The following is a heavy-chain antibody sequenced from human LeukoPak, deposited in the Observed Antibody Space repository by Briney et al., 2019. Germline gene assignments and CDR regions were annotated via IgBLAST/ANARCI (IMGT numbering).Heavy chain of an antibody. Sequence: GRSLRLSCAPSGFTFSSYGMHWVRQAPGKGLEWVAVIWYDGSNKYYADSVKGRFTISRDNSKNTLYLQMNSLRAEDTAVYYCAKDGCSSTSCSEYFQHWGQGTLVTVSS. J-gene: IGHJ1*01. V-gene: IGHV3-33*06. D-gene: IGHD2-2*01. CDR3: AKDGCSSTSCSEYFQH. CDR2: IWYDGSNK. CDR1: GFTFSSYG.